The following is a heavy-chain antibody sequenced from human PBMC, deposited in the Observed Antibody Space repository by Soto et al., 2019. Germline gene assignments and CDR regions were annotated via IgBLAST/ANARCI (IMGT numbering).Heavy chain of an antibody. D-gene: IGHD3-10*01. J-gene: IGHJ4*02. Sequence: QVQLVESGGGVVQPGRSLRLSCAASGFTFSSYGMHWVRQAPGKGLEWVAVISYDGSNKYYADSVKGRFTISRDNSKNTLYLQMNSLRAEDTAVYYCAPWFGVFDYWGQGTLVTVSS. CDR2: ISYDGSNK. CDR3: APWFGVFDY. CDR1: GFTFSSYG. V-gene: IGHV3-30*03.